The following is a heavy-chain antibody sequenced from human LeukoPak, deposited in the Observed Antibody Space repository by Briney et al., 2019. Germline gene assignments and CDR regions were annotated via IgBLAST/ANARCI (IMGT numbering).Heavy chain of an antibody. CDR3: ARGFVIRGVPSDY. CDR2: MNPNSGNT. J-gene: IGHJ4*02. V-gene: IGHV1-8*01. D-gene: IGHD3-10*01. CDR1: GYTFTSYD. Sequence: GASVKVSCKASGYTFTSYDINWVRQAPGQGLEWMGWMNPNSGNTGYAQKFQGRVTMTRNTSISTAYMELSSLRSEDTAVYYCARGFVIRGVPSDYWGQGTLVTVSS.